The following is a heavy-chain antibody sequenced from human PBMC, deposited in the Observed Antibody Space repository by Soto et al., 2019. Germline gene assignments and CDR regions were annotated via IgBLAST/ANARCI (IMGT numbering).Heavy chain of an antibody. V-gene: IGHV3-23*01. J-gene: IGHJ4*02. CDR2: ISGSGGST. Sequence: GGSLRLSCAASGFTFSSYAMSWVRQAPGKGLEWVSAISGSGGSTFYADSVKGRFTISRDNSKNTLYLQMNSLRAEDTAVYYCAKVRNWFGEPRKVRTVDYWGQGTLVTVSS. CDR3: AKVRNWFGEPRKVRTVDY. D-gene: IGHD3-10*01. CDR1: GFTFSSYA.